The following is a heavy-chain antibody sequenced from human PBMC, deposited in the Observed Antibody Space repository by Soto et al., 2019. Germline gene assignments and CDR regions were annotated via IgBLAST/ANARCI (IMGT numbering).Heavy chain of an antibody. CDR1: GFTFSSFA. Sequence: GGSLRLSCTASGFTFSSFAMKWVRQTPGKGLEWVSAISGSGGSTYYADSVKGRFTSSRDNSKNTLYLQMNSLRVDDTAVYYCAKGGYSAGCGTTIPTDAFAIWGQGTMVTVSS. J-gene: IGHJ3*02. V-gene: IGHV3-23*01. CDR2: ISGSGGST. CDR3: AKGGYSAGCGTTIPTDAFAI. D-gene: IGHD5-12*01.